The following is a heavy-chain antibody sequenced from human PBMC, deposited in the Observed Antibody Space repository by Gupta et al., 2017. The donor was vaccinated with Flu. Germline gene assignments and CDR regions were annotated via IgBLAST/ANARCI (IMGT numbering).Heavy chain of an antibody. V-gene: IGHV4-59*08. Sequence: QVQLQESGPGLVKPSDTLSLTCTVSGDSMQSYYWNWTRQPPGKGLEWIGHIYYAGDVNYNPSLSSRITISIDTSNNQFSLKLNSVTAADTAVYYCGRSANKGWTAPFDDWGQGTLVTVSS. CDR2: IYYAGDV. J-gene: IGHJ4*01. CDR1: GDSMQSYY. D-gene: IGHD1/OR15-1a*01. CDR3: GRSANKGWTAPFDD.